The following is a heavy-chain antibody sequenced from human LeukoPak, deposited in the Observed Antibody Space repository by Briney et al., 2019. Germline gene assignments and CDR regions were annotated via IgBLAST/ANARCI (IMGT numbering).Heavy chain of an antibody. CDR2: TYPGDSDT. Sequence: GESLKISCKASGYTFRTSWISWVRLMPGKGLEWMAITYPGDSDTKYGPSFQGQVSISVDTFISTAYLHWSRLKASDTAIYYCVMGGYYPGYFDHWRQGTLVTVSS. CDR1: GYTFRTSW. CDR3: VMGGYYPGYFDH. J-gene: IGHJ4*02. D-gene: IGHD3-10*01. V-gene: IGHV5-51*01.